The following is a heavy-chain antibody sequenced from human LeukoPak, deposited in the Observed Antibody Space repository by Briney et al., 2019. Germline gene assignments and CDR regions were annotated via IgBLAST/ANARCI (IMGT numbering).Heavy chain of an antibody. V-gene: IGHV1-3*03. J-gene: IGHJ4*02. CDR1: GYSFTSQD. CDR3: ARDSCTNGVCYNNLDY. CDR2: INPGNGDT. Sequence: VASVKVSCKTSGYSFTSQDMHWVRQAPGQSLEWMGCINPGNGDTKYSQEFQGRVTITRDTSASTAYMELSSLRSEDMAVYYCARDSCTNGVCYNNLDYWGQGTLVTVSS. D-gene: IGHD2-8*01.